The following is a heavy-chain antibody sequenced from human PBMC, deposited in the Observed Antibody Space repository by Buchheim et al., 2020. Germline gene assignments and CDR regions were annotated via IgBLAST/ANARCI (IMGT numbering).Heavy chain of an antibody. J-gene: IGHJ4*02. V-gene: IGHV3-33*01. CDR1: GFTFSTYG. CDR3: ARGGDYLWGTYRPYFFDF. Sequence: QVQLVESGGGVVQPGRSLRLSCAASGFTFSTYGMHWVRQAPGKGLEWVAVIWSDGINKYYADSVKGRFTISRDNSKDTLFLQMNSLRAEDTAVYYCARGGDYLWGTYRPYFFDFWGQGTL. D-gene: IGHD3-16*02. CDR2: IWSDGINK.